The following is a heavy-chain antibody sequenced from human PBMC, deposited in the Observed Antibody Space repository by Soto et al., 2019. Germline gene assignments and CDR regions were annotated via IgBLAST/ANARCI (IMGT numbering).Heavy chain of an antibody. CDR2: IFHSGST. D-gene: IGHD4-17*01. CDR3: ARTYGDLISFDY. CDR1: DGSITTSHW. J-gene: IGHJ4*02. V-gene: IGHV4-4*02. Sequence: SETLPITCAVSDGSITTSHWWSWVRQPPGKGLEWIGEIFHSGSTSSNPSLKSRVTISVDKSKNQFSLKLSSVTAADTAVYFCARTYGDLISFDYWGQGALVTVSS.